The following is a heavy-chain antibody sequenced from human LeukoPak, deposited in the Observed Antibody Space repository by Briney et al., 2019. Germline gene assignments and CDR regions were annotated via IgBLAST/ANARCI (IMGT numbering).Heavy chain of an antibody. CDR2: ISAEGYT. V-gene: IGHV3-66*01. D-gene: IGHD3-10*01. J-gene: IGHJ6*02. CDR3: SKVRGGV. Sequence: GGSLRLSCVGSGFTVSSDFMSWVRQAPGKGLQWLSLISAEGYTYYADSVKGRFTISRDSSKNALYLQMNSLRVEDTALYYCSKVRGGVWGQGTTVTVSS. CDR1: GFTVSSDF.